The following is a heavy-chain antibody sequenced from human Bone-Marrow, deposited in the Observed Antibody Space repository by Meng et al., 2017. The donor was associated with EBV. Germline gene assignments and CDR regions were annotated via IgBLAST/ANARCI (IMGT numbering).Heavy chain of an antibody. J-gene: IGHJ4*02. V-gene: IGHV3-23*01. D-gene: IGHD3-16*02. CDR3: AKPSVMITFGGVLGD. Sequence: VLLLESGGDLVQPGGSLSLSCEASGFTFSSYGMSWVRQAPGKGLEWVSGISGSGGTTNYADSVKGRFTISRDNSKNALYLQMNSLRVEDTAHYYCAKPSVMITFGGVLGDWGPGTLVTVSS. CDR1: GFTFSSYG. CDR2: ISGSGGTT.